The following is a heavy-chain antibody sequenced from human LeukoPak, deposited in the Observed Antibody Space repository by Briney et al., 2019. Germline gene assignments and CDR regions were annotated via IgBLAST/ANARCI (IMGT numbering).Heavy chain of an antibody. Sequence: KTSETLSLTCAVYGGSFSGYYWSWIRQPPGKGLEWIGEINHSGSTNYNPSLKSRVTISVDTSKNQFSLKLSSVTAADTAVYYCARGWNSSSWGYFDYWGQGTLVTVSS. J-gene: IGHJ4*02. V-gene: IGHV4-34*01. CDR2: INHSGST. D-gene: IGHD6-13*01. CDR3: ARGWNSSSWGYFDY. CDR1: GGSFSGYY.